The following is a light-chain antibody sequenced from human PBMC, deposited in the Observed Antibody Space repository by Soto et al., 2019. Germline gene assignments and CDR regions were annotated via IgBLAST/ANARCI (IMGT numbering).Light chain of an antibody. CDR2: EVS. Sequence: QSVLTQPPSASGSPGQSVTISCTGTSSDVGGYNYVSWYQQHPGKAPKLMIYEVSKRPSGVPDRFSGSKSGNTASLTVPGLQAEDEADYYCSSYAGSNKLVFGGGTKLTVL. V-gene: IGLV2-8*01. CDR3: SSYAGSNKLV. CDR1: SSDVGGYNY. J-gene: IGLJ2*01.